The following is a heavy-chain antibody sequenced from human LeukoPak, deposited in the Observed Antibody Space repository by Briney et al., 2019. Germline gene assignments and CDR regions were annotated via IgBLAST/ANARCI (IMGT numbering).Heavy chain of an antibody. D-gene: IGHD5-18*01. CDR3: ARDHGIGGSYGYVPPDY. CDR1: GYTFTGYY. J-gene: IGHJ4*02. V-gene: IGHV1-2*02. Sequence: ASVKVSCKASGYTFTGYYMHWVRQAPGQGLEWMGWINPNSGGTNYAQKFQGRVTMTRDTSISTAYMELSRLRSDDTAVYYCARDHGIGGSYGYVPPDYWGQGTLVTVSS. CDR2: INPNSGGT.